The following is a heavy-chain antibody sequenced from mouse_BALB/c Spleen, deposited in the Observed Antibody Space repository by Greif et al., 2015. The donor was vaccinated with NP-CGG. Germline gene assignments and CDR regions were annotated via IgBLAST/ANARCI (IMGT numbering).Heavy chain of an antibody. Sequence: EVQLVESGAELVKPGASVKLSCTASGFNIKDTYMHWVKQRPEQGLEWIGRIDPANGNTKYDPKFQGKATITADTSSNTAYLQLSSLTSEDTAVYYCAREPSYYYGSSYWGQGTTLTVSS. V-gene: IGHV14-3*02. J-gene: IGHJ2*01. CDR1: GFNIKDTY. CDR3: AREPSYYYGSSY. D-gene: IGHD1-1*01. CDR2: IDPANGNT.